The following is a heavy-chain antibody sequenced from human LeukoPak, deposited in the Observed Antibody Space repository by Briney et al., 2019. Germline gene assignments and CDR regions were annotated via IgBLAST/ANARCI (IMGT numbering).Heavy chain of an antibody. CDR2: ISAYNGDT. CDR1: GFTFTNYG. CDR3: ARVGEQHQDYYFDY. Sequence: ASVKVSCKASGFTFTNYGITWVRQAPGQGLEWMGWISAYNGDTNYAQKLRYRVTMTTDTSTSTAYMELRSLRSDDTAVYYCARVGEQHQDYYFDYWGQGTLVTVSS. V-gene: IGHV1-18*04. J-gene: IGHJ4*02. D-gene: IGHD3-10*01.